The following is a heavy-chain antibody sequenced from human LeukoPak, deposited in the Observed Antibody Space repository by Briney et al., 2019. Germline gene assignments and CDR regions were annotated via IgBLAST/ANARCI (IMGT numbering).Heavy chain of an antibody. J-gene: IGHJ3*02. CDR3: ARRSAFDI. D-gene: IGHD3-10*01. CDR1: GGSISNYF. Sequence: SETLSLTCTVSGGSISNYFWGWIRQPPGKGLEWIGYIYYTGSTNYNPSLKSRVTISVDTSKNQFSLKLSSVTAADTAVYYCARRSAFDIWGQGTMVTVSS. V-gene: IGHV4-59*08. CDR2: IYYTGST.